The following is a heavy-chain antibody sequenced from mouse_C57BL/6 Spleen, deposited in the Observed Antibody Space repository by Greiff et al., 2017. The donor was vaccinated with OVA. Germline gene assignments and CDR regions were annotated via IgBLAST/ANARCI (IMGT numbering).Heavy chain of an antibody. J-gene: IGHJ1*03. CDR1: GYTFTDYY. CDR3: ASEAIATVVATRYFDV. D-gene: IGHD1-1*01. Sequence: EVQLQQSGPVLVKPGASVKMSCKASGYTFTDYYMNWVKQSHGKSLEWIGVINPYNGGTSYNQKFKGKATLTVDKSSSTAYMELNSLTSEDAAVYCCASEAIATVVATRYFDVWGTGTTVTVSS. V-gene: IGHV1-19*01. CDR2: INPYNGGT.